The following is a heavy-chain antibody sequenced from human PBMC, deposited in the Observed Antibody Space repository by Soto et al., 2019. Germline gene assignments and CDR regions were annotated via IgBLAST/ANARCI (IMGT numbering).Heavy chain of an antibody. Sequence: QVQLVQSGAEVKKPGSSVRVSCKASGASYSDYAIAWVRQAPGQGLEWMGGIIPKFSASKYAQKFHGRLTITADESTSTADMELNSLTYEDTAVYYCARRMTTCLDFWGQGTLVTVSS. V-gene: IGHV1-69*01. CDR2: IIPKFSAS. J-gene: IGHJ4*02. CDR3: ARRMTTCLDF. D-gene: IGHD4-17*01. CDR1: GASYSDYA.